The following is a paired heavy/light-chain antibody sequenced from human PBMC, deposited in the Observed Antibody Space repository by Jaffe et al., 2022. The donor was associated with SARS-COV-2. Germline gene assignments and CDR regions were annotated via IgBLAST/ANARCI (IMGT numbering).Heavy chain of an antibody. D-gene: IGHD4-17*01. CDR3: AREMTTVTARETVINYGMDV. V-gene: IGHV4-59*11. J-gene: IGHJ6*02. CDR1: GDSITSHY. Sequence: QVQLQESGPGLVRPSETLSLTCTVSGDSITSHYWSWIRQPPGKGLEWIAYIYYTGSTNYNPSLKSRATISADTSKNQFSLELNSVTAADTAVYYCAREMTTVTARETVINYGMDVWGQGTTVTVSS. CDR2: IYYTGST.
Light chain of an antibody. CDR1: SGHTSYA. V-gene: IGLV4-69*01. CDR3: QTWGTGIRV. J-gene: IGLJ3*02. CDR2: LNSDGSH. Sequence: QLVLAQSPSASASLGASVKLTCTLSSGHTSYAIAWLQQQPEKGPRYLMNLNSDGSHNRGDGIPDRFSGSSSGAERYLTISSLQSEDESDYYCQTWGTGIRVFGGGTKLTVL.